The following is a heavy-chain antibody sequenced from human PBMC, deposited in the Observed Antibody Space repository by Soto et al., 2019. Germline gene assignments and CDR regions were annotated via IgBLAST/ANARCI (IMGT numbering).Heavy chain of an antibody. CDR2: IYYSGST. Sequence: PSETLPHTWTVSGGSSSSGDYCWSWIRQPPGKGLEWIGYIYYSGSTYYNPSLKSRVTISVDTSKNQFSLKLSSVTAADTAVYYCAREMITMVRGVIKDYYYGMDVWGQGTTVTVSS. J-gene: IGHJ6*02. CDR3: AREMITMVRGVIKDYYYGMDV. CDR1: GGSSSSGDYC. V-gene: IGHV4-30-4*01. D-gene: IGHD3-10*01.